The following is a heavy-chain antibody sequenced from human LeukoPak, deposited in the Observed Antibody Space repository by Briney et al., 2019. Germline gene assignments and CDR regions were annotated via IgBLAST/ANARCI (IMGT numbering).Heavy chain of an antibody. J-gene: IGHJ5*02. V-gene: IGHV4-34*01. CDR1: GESFSGYY. Sequence: SEILSLTCAVYGESFSGYYWSWIRQPPGKGLEWIGEINHSGSTNYNPSLKSRVTISVDTSKNQFSLKLSSVTAADTAVYYCARGSWRSSSSNWFDPWGQGTLVTVSS. CDR3: ARGSWRSSSSNWFDP. D-gene: IGHD6-13*01. CDR2: INHSGST.